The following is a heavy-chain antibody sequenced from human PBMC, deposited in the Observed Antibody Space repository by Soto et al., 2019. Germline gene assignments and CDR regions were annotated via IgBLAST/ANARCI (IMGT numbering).Heavy chain of an antibody. V-gene: IGHV1-69*12. CDR2: IVPIFGPT. J-gene: IGHJ6*02. Sequence: QVQLVQSGAEVKKPGSSVKVSCKVSGGTFSNYAIDWVRLAPGHGLEWMGGIVPIFGPTYYPQKFQGRATIIADDSTTTAYLEMSSLRSEDTAIYYCARVEAVAGLYNYHGLDVWGQGTAVTVSS. CDR3: ARVEAVAGLYNYHGLDV. D-gene: IGHD6-19*01. CDR1: GGTFSNYA.